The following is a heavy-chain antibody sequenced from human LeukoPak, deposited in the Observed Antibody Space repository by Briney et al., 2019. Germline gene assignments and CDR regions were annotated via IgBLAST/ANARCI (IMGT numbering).Heavy chain of an antibody. D-gene: IGHD3-10*01. CDR3: QLYYYGSGSYYNPDAFDI. CDR1: GFTFSSYG. J-gene: IGHJ3*02. V-gene: IGHV3-30*03. CDR2: ISHDGSNK. Sequence: GGSLRLSCAASGFTFSSYGMHWVRQAPGKGLEWVAVISHDGSNKYYADSVKGRFTISRDNSKNTLYLQMNSLRAEDTAVYYCQLYYYGSGSYYNPDAFDIWGQGTMVTLS.